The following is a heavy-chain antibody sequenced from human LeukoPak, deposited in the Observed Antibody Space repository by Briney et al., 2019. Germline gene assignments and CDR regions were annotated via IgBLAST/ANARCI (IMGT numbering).Heavy chain of an antibody. D-gene: IGHD3-10*01. V-gene: IGHV1-18*04. J-gene: IGHJ4*02. Sequence: ASVKVSCKASGYTFTGYYMHWVRQAPGQGLEWMGWISAYNGNTNYAQKLQGRVTMTTDTSTSTAYMELRSLRSDDTAVYYCASWLGGYYGSGRSIDYWGQGTLVTVSS. CDR1: GYTFTGYY. CDR3: ASWLGGYYGSGRSIDY. CDR2: ISAYNGNT.